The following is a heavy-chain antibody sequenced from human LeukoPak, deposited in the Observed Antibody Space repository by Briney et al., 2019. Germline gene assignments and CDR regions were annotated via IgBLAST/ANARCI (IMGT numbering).Heavy chain of an antibody. V-gene: IGHV3-23*01. J-gene: IGHJ4*02. Sequence: GGSLRLSCAASGFTFSGYAMSWVRQAPGKGLEWVSAISGSGGSTYYAGSVKGRFTISRDNSKNTLYLQMNSLRAEDTAVYYCARYTGGWYSDYWGQGTLVTVSS. CDR3: ARYTGGWYSDY. CDR2: ISGSGGST. D-gene: IGHD6-19*01. CDR1: GFTFSGYA.